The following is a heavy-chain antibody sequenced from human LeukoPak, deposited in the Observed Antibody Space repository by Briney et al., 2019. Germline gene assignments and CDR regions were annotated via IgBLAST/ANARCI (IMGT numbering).Heavy chain of an antibody. CDR1: GGSISSYY. CDR2: VYYNGNT. J-gene: IGHJ4*02. V-gene: IGHV4-59*01. CDR3: ARGVAGSGSTPKY. Sequence: SETLSLTCTVSGGSISSYYWIWIRQPPGKGLEWIGFVYYNGNTNYNPSLKSRVTISEDSSKSQSSLKLTSVTAADTAVYYCARGVAGSGSTPKYWGQGTLVTVSS. D-gene: IGHD1-26*01.